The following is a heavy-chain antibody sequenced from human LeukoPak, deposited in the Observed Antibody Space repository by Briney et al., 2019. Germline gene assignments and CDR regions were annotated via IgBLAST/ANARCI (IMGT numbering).Heavy chain of an antibody. CDR3: ARQRTSGSASNLRVAQIDS. V-gene: IGHV4-34*01. CDR1: GGSFSGYY. J-gene: IGHJ4*02. Sequence: SETLSLTCAVYGGSFSGYYWSWIRQPPGKGLEWIGEINHSGSTNYNPSLKSRATISVDTSKNQISLKVSSVTAADSALYFCARQRTSGSASNLRVAQIDSWGQGTLVTVSS. D-gene: IGHD3-3*01. CDR2: INHSGST.